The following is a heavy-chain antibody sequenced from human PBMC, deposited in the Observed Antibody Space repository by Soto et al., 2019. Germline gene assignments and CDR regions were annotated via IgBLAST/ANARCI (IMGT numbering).Heavy chain of an antibody. CDR2: ISWNSGTI. D-gene: IGHD6-13*01. CDR3: AKDMRGGSSSSRYYYGLDV. Sequence: GGSLRLYCAASGFTFFDYAMHWVRQAPGKGLEWVSGISWNSGTIVYADSVKGRFTISRDKSKSSLYLQMNSLRVEDTALYYCAKDMRGGSSSSRYYYGLDVWGQGTTVTVAS. J-gene: IGHJ6*02. CDR1: GFTFFDYA. V-gene: IGHV3-9*01.